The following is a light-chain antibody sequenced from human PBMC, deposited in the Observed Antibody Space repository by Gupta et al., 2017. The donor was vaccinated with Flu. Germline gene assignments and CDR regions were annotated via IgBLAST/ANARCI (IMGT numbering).Light chain of an antibody. Sequence: VGDRVTIPCRVNQGVSSRLSWYQQKPGKAPKLLIYKASYLESGVPYRFSGSGSGTEFTLTISRLQPDDFGTYYCKQYNTYWTFGQGTKVEIQ. CDR2: KAS. CDR1: QGVSSR. J-gene: IGKJ1*01. V-gene: IGKV1-5*03. CDR3: KQYNTYWT.